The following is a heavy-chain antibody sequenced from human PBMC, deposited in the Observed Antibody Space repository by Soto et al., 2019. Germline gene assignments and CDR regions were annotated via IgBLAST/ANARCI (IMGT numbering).Heavy chain of an antibody. CDR3: ARGGYSYGYVGGAPKGPPARFDY. CDR2: ISYDGSNK. J-gene: IGHJ4*02. Sequence: QVQLVESGGGVVQPGRSLRLSCAASGFTFSSYAMHWVRQAPGKGLEWVAVISYDGSNKYYADSVKGRFTISRDDSKNTLYLQMNSLRAEDTAVYYCARGGYSYGYVGGAPKGPPARFDYWGQGTLVTVSS. D-gene: IGHD5-18*01. CDR1: GFTFSSYA. V-gene: IGHV3-30-3*01.